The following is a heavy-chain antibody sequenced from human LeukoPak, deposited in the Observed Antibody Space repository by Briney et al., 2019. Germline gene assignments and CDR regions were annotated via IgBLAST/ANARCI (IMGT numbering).Heavy chain of an antibody. J-gene: IGHJ4*02. CDR2: ISAYNGNT. CDR1: GYTFTSYG. D-gene: IGHD3-3*01. V-gene: IGHV1-18*01. Sequence: ASVKVSCKASGYTFTSYGISWVRQAPGQGLEWMGWISAYNGNTNYAQKFQGRVTMTRDTSISTAYMELSRLRSDDTAVYYCARSPLSFTIFGVVNTYYFDYWGQGTLVTVSS. CDR3: ARSPLSFTIFGVVNTYYFDY.